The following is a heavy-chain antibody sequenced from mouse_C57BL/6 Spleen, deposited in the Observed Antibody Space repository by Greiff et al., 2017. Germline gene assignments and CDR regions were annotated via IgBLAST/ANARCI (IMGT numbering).Heavy chain of an antibody. CDR1: GYTFTSYG. CDR2: IYPRSGNT. D-gene: IGHD2-4*01. CDR3: ARSDDYDPYYAMDY. J-gene: IGHJ4*01. Sequence: VQLQQSGAELARPGASVKLSCKASGYTFTSYGISWVKQRTGQGLEWIGEIYPRSGNTYYNEKFKGKATLTADKSSSTAYMELRSLTSEDSAVYFCARSDDYDPYYAMDYWGQGTSVTVSS. V-gene: IGHV1-81*01.